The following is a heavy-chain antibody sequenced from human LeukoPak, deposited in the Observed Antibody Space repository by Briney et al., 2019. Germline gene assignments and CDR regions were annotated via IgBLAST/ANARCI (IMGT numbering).Heavy chain of an antibody. CDR1: GGSFSGYY. CDR3: ARLGAAAGYYYYYYMDV. CDR2: INHSGRT. J-gene: IGHJ6*03. D-gene: IGHD6-13*01. Sequence: SETLSLTCAVYGGSFSGYYWSWIRQPPGKGLEWIGEINHSGRTNYNPSLKSRVTISVDTSKNQFSLKLSSVTAADTAVYYCARLGAAAGYYYYYYMDVWGKGTTVTVSS. V-gene: IGHV4-34*01.